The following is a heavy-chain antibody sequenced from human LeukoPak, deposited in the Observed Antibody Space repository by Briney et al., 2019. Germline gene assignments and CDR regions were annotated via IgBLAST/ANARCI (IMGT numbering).Heavy chain of an antibody. J-gene: IGHJ4*02. Sequence: GVSLRLSCAASGVTFSSYAMSWVRQAPGKGLEWVSAISGGGDNTYYADSVKGRFTISRDNSKNTLYVQLTSLRAEDTAVYYCAREDTAMVLSLDYWGQGTLVTVSS. CDR3: AREDTAMVLSLDY. CDR2: ISGGGDNT. V-gene: IGHV3-23*01. D-gene: IGHD5-18*01. CDR1: GVTFSSYA.